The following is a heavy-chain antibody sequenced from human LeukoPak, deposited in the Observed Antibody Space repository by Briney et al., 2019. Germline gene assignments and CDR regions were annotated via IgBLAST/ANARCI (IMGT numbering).Heavy chain of an antibody. CDR1: GFTFSSYG. CDR2: MRYDGSNK. V-gene: IGHV3-30*02. D-gene: IGHD3-3*01. Sequence: PGGSLRLSCAASGFTFSSYGMHWVRQAPGKGLEWVAFMRYDGSNKYYADSVKGRFTISRDNSKNTLYLQMSSLRAEDTAVYYCAKGQYDFWSGYSLTNWFDPWGQGTLVTVSS. J-gene: IGHJ5*02. CDR3: AKGQYDFWSGYSLTNWFDP.